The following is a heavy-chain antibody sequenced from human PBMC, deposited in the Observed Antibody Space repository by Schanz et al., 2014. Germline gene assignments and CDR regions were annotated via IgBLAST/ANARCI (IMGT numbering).Heavy chain of an antibody. CDR3: AASSGWHPSTDY. J-gene: IGHJ4*02. CDR2: ISDSGTYT. Sequence: VHLLESGGGLGQPGGSLRLSCAASGFSFGTYAMTWIRQAPGKGLEWLSYISDSGTYTNYADSVKGRFTISRDNAKSSLYLQMNSLRVEDTAVYYCAASSGWHPSTDYWGQGTLVTVSS. CDR1: GFSFGTYA. V-gene: IGHV3-11*03. D-gene: IGHD6-19*01.